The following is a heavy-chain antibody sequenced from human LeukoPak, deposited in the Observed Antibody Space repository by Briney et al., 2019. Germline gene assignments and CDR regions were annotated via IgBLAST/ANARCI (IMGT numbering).Heavy chain of an antibody. CDR2: ISSSSSTI. V-gene: IGHV3-48*01. Sequence: GGSLRLSCAASGFTFSSYSMNRVRQAPGKGLEWVSYISSSSSTIYYADSVKGRFTISRDNAKNSLYLQMNSLRAEDTAVYYCARDLGYCSGGSCYPHDYWGQGTLVTVSS. J-gene: IGHJ4*02. D-gene: IGHD2-15*01. CDR1: GFTFSSYS. CDR3: ARDLGYCSGGSCYPHDY.